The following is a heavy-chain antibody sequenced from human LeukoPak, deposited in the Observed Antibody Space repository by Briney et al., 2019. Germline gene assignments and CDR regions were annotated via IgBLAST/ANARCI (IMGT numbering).Heavy chain of an antibody. J-gene: IGHJ4*02. V-gene: IGHV3-11*03. CDR1: GFTFSDYY. CDR3: ASIRSAGATDSFDY. CDR2: ISSSSSYT. D-gene: IGHD4/OR15-4a*01. Sequence: PGGSLRLSWAASGFTFSDYYMSWIRQAPGKGLEWVSYISSSSSYTNYADSVKGRFTISRDNAKNSLYLQMDSLRAEDTAVYYCASIRSAGATDSFDYWGQGTLVTVSS.